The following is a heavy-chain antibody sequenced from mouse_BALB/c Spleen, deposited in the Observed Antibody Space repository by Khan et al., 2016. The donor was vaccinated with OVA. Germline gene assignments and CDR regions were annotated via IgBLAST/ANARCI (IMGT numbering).Heavy chain of an antibody. Sequence: EVELVESGGGLVKPGGSLRLPCAASGFTFSSYSMSWVRQTPEKRLAWVATITSGGSYTYYPDTVQGRFTISRHNPKNTLYLQMSSLKCEDTAMYYCTRDRNYYSSSCYFDYWGQGTTLTVSS. D-gene: IGHD1-1*01. V-gene: IGHV5-6-4*01. CDR2: ITSGGSYT. CDR3: TRDRNYYSSSCYFDY. CDR1: GFTFSSYS. J-gene: IGHJ2*01.